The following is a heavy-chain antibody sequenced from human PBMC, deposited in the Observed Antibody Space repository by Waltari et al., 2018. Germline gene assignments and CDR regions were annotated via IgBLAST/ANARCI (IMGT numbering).Heavy chain of an antibody. V-gene: IGHV1-2*06. CDR2: INPNGGDK. CDR1: GYTFTDFF. CDR3: ARSGGGTTTFGVAE. D-gene: IGHD3-3*01. J-gene: IGHJ4*02. Sequence: QVQLVQSGAEVKKSGASVKVSCKASGYTFTDFFIHWVRQAPGQGLEWMGRINPNGGDKSYAQRFQGRVTMTGDTSITTAYMELTGLRSDDTAIYYCARSGGGTTTFGVAEWGQGSLVTVSS.